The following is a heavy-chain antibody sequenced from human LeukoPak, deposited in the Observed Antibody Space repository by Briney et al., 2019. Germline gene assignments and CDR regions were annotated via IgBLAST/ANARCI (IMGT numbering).Heavy chain of an antibody. D-gene: IGHD6-19*01. Sequence: GGSLRLSCAASGFTFSSYSMNWVRQAPGKGLEWVSYISGSGSNKYYADSVKGRFTISRDNAKNSLYLQMNSLRVEDTAVYCCATSQSSVAGIIGDWGQGTLVTASS. CDR2: ISGSGSNK. V-gene: IGHV3-48*04. CDR3: ATSQSSVAGIIGD. CDR1: GFTFSSYS. J-gene: IGHJ4*02.